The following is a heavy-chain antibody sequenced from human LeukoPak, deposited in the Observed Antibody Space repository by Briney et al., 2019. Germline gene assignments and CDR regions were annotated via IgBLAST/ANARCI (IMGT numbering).Heavy chain of an antibody. CDR3: AKGGHADY. Sequence: GGSLRLSCAASGFAFSSYWMTWVRQAPGKGVEWVANINENGGEQHYLDSVRGRYSISRDNAKNSLYLQMNSLRAEDTAVYYCAKGGHADYCGLGTLVTVSS. CDR1: GFAFSSYW. CDR2: INENGGEQ. V-gene: IGHV3-7*03. D-gene: IGHD3-16*01. J-gene: IGHJ4*02.